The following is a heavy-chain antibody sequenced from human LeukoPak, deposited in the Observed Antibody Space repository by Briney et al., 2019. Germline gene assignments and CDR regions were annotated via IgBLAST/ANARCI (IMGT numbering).Heavy chain of an antibody. CDR3: ARAKDDYVWGSYRYLLYYFDY. V-gene: IGHV4-38-2*02. D-gene: IGHD3-16*02. CDR1: GYTISSGYY. Sequence: PSETLSLTCTVSGYTISSGYYWGWFRQAPGKGLEWVGSIYHSGSTYYNPSLRSRVTISLDTSKNQFSLKLSSVTAADTAVYYCARAKDDYVWGSYRYLLYYFDYWGQGTLVTVSS. J-gene: IGHJ4*02. CDR2: IYHSGST.